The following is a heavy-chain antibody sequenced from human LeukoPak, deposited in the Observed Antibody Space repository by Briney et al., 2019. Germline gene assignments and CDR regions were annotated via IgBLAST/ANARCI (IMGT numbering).Heavy chain of an antibody. CDR1: GFTFSDYY. J-gene: IGHJ4*02. CDR3: TRLQQQLGEDY. CDR2: ISSSGSTI. V-gene: IGHV3-11*04. Sequence: GGSLRLSCAASGFTFSDYYMSWIRQAPGKGLEWVSNISSSGSTIYYADSVKGRFTISRDNARNSLYLQMNSLRAEDTAVYYCTRLQQQLGEDYWGQGTLVTVSS. D-gene: IGHD6-13*01.